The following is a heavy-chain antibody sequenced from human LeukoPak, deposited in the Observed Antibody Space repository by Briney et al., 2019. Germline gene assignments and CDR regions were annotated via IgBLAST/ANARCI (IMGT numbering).Heavy chain of an antibody. J-gene: IGHJ4*02. Sequence: GGSLRLSCAASGFTFSSYSMNWVRQAPGKGLEWVSSISTSSTYIYYADSVKGRFTISRDNAKNSLYLQMNSLRAEDTAVYYCARLRGSYPYYFDYWGQGILVTVSS. CDR3: ARLRGSYPYYFDY. CDR2: ISTSSTYI. CDR1: GFTFSSYS. V-gene: IGHV3-21*01. D-gene: IGHD1-26*01.